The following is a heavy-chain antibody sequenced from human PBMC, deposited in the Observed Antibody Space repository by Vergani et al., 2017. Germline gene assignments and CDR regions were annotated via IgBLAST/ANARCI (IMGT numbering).Heavy chain of an antibody. CDR2: IYNSGNG. J-gene: IGHJ2*01. D-gene: IGHD3-16*01. CDR1: GDSTISRSYY. CDR3: ASGKYYSDSTSHFRGRYFDV. V-gene: IGHV4-39*01. Sequence: QMQLQERGPGLVKASEPLSSTCTVSGDSTISRSYYWGWIRKPPGKGLEWIGSIYNSGNGDSSSSLKSRVTISADTSKNQFSLRLTSVTAADTAVYYCASGKYYSDSTSHFRGRYFDVWGRGTLVTVPS.